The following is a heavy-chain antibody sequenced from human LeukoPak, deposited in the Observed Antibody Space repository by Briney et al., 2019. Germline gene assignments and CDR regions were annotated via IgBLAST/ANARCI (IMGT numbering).Heavy chain of an antibody. CDR2: ISGSGGST. D-gene: IGHD4-17*01. Sequence: PPGGSLRLSCAASGFTFNSYAMSWVRQAPGKGLEWVSAISGSGGSTYYADSMRGRFTISRDNSKNTLYLQMNSLRAEDTAVYYCAKTPGYTTVTSHDYWGQGTLVTLSS. V-gene: IGHV3-23*01. CDR1: GFTFNSYA. J-gene: IGHJ4*02. CDR3: AKTPGYTTVTSHDY.